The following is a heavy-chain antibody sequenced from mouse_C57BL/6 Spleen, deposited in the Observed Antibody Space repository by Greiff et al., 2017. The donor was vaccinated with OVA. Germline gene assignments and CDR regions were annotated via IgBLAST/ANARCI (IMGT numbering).Heavy chain of an antibody. V-gene: IGHV1-81*01. J-gene: IGHJ2*01. CDR1: GYTFTSYG. CDR3: ASWGYDYYLDY. CDR2: IYPRSGNT. D-gene: IGHD2-4*01. Sequence: VNVVESGAELARPGASVKLSCKASGYTFTSYGISWVKQRTGQGLEWIGEIYPRSGNTYYNEKFKGKATLTADKSSSTAYMELRSLTSEDSSVYFCASWGYDYYLDYWGQGTTLTVSS.